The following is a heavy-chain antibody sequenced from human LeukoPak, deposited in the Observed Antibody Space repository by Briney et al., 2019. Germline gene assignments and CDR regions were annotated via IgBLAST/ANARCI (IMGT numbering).Heavy chain of an antibody. D-gene: IGHD2-2*01. CDR3: ERVRRSRTSFEELDLHYYFYYMYV. V-gene: IGHV1-8*02. CDR2: MNPNSGNT. Sequence: ASVKVSCKASGYTSTSYDMRWVRQAPGQGLEWMGWMNPNSGNTGYAQKFQGRVTMTRNTSTSTAYMELSSLRSEDTAVYYCERVRRSRTSFEELDLHYYFYYMYVWGKGTTVTVS. CDR1: GYTSTSYD. J-gene: IGHJ6*03.